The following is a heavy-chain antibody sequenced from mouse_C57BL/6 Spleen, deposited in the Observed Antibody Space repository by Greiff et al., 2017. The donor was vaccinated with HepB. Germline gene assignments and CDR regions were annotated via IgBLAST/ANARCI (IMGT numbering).Heavy chain of an antibody. CDR1: GFTFSSYA. CDR3: ARDREGNDPAWLAY. V-gene: IGHV5-4*01. Sequence: EVQVVESGGGLVKPGGSLKLSCAASGFTFSSYAMSWVRQTPEKRLEWVAPISDGGSYTYYPDNVKGRFTISRDNAQNNLYLQMSHLTSEDTALYYCARDREGNDPAWLAYWGQGTRVTVSA. J-gene: IGHJ3*01. D-gene: IGHD2-2*01. CDR2: ISDGGSYT.